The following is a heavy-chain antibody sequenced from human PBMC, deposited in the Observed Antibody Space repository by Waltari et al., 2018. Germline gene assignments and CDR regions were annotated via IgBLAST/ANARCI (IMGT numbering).Heavy chain of an antibody. V-gene: IGHV4-34*01. J-gene: IGHJ5*02. CDR1: GGSFSGYY. Sequence: QVQLQQWGAGLLKPSETLSLTCAVYGGSFSGYYWSWIRQPPGKGLEWIGEINHSGRTTCNPSLMSRVTISVDTSKNQFSLKLSSVTAADTAVYYCARSGSYEGWFDPWGQGTLVTVSS. CDR3: ARSGSYEGWFDP. CDR2: INHSGRT. D-gene: IGHD1-26*01.